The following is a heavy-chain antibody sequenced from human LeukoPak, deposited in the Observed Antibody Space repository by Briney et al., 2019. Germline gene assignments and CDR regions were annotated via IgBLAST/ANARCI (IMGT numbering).Heavy chain of an antibody. Sequence: SGGSLRLSCAASGFTFSSYAMSWVRQAPGKGLEWVSAISGSGGSTDYADSVKGRFTISRDNSKNTLYLQMNSLRAEDTAVYYCAKSYSYYYYGMDVWGQGTTVTVSS. CDR2: ISGSGGST. V-gene: IGHV3-23*01. CDR1: GFTFSSYA. J-gene: IGHJ6*02. CDR3: AKSYSYYYYGMDV.